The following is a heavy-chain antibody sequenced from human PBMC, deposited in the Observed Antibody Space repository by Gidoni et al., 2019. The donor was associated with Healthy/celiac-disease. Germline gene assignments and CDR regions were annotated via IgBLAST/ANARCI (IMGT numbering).Heavy chain of an antibody. CDR2: ISGRGGST. D-gene: IGHD6-13*01. V-gene: IGHV3-23*01. CDR3: AKKETSSWPFDY. CDR1: GFPFSSDA. J-gene: IGHJ4*02. Sequence: EVQLLESGGGLVQPGGSLRRYCAASGFPFSSDAMSWFRQAPGKGLEWVSDISGRGGSTYYADAVKGRFTISRDNSKNTLYLQMNSLRAEDTAVYYCAKKETSSWPFDYWGQGTLVTVSS.